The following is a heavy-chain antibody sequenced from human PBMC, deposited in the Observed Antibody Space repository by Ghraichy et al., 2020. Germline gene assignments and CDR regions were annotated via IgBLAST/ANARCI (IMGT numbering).Heavy chain of an antibody. CDR3: ARVQGAAAADY. V-gene: IGHV4-34*01. CDR2: INHSGST. D-gene: IGHD6-13*01. Sequence: SETLSLTCAVYGGSFSGYYWSWIRQPPGKGLEWIGEINHSGSTNYNPSLKSRVTISVDTSKNQFSLKLSSVTAADTAVYYCARVQGAAAADYWGQGTLVTVSS. CDR1: GGSFSGYY. J-gene: IGHJ4*02.